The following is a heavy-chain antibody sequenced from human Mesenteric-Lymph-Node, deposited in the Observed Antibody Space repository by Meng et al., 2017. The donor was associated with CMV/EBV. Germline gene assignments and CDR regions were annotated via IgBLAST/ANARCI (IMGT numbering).Heavy chain of an antibody. CDR1: GFTFSSYW. D-gene: IGHD4-11*01. Sequence: GGSLRLSCAASGFTFSSYWMSWVRQAPGKGLEWVANIKQDGSEKYYVDSVKGRFTISRDNAKNSVHLQMNSLRAEDTAVYYCARDQSNYVTYWFDPWGQGTLVTVSS. V-gene: IGHV3-7*01. CDR2: IKQDGSEK. J-gene: IGHJ5*02. CDR3: ARDQSNYVTYWFDP.